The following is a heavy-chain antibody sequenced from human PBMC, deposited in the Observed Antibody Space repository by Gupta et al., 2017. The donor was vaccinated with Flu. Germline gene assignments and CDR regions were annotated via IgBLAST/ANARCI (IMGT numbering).Heavy chain of an antibody. CDR1: GVSINSRDYY. CDR2: IFYCGTT. V-gene: IGHV4-39*01. CDR3: ARQASITGTAAHFDY. J-gene: IGHJ4*02. Sequence: QLLESGSGLVKPSETLSLTCSVSGVSINSRDYYWGWIRQPPGKGLEWIGNIFYCGTTSYNPSLRSRVTMPVDTSKNQFTLKVNSMTAADTAVYYCARQASITGTAAHFDYWGPGTLVTVSS. D-gene: IGHD1-7*01.